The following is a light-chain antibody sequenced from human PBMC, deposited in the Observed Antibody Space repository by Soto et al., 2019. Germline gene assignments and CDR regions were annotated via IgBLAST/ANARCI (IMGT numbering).Light chain of an antibody. V-gene: IGLV1-40*01. J-gene: IGLJ3*02. CDR3: QSYDSSLSGWV. CDR2: GNI. CDR1: SSNIGGGYD. Sequence: QSVLTQPPSMSGAPGQRVTISCTGSSSNIGGGYDVHWYQQLPGTAPKVIVYGNINRPSRVPDRFSGSKSGTSASLAITELQAEEEADYYCQSYDSSLSGWVFGGGTKVTVL.